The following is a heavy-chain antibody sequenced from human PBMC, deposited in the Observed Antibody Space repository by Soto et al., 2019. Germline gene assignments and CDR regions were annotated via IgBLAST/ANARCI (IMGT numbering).Heavy chain of an antibody. CDR2: ISYDGSNK. CDR3: AKEDAQDVRYAFYI. Sequence: QVQLVESGGGVVQPGRSLRLSCAASGFTFSSYGMHWVRQAPGKGLEWVAVISYDGSNKYYADSVKGRFTISRDNSKNTLYLQMNSLRAENTAVYYCAKEDAQDVRYAFYIWGQGTMVTVSS. V-gene: IGHV3-30*18. D-gene: IGHD3-3*01. J-gene: IGHJ3*02. CDR1: GFTFSSYG.